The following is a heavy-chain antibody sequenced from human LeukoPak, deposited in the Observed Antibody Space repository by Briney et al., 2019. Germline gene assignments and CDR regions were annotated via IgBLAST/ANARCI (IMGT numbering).Heavy chain of an antibody. D-gene: IGHD3-16*01. V-gene: IGHV4-59*01. Sequence: SETLSLTCTVSGDFSSSFHWSWIRQPPGKGLEWIAYISYTGNTKYNPSLESRVTISIDTSKNQFSLKLNSVTAADTALYYCARVGRGDHTWGSYSFDHWGQGTLVTVSS. CDR3: ARVGRGDHTWGSYSFDH. CDR1: GDFSSSFH. J-gene: IGHJ4*02. CDR2: ISYTGNT.